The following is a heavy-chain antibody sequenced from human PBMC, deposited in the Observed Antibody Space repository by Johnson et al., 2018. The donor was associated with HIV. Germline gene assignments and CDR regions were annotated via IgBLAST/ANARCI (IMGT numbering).Heavy chain of an antibody. J-gene: IGHJ3*02. CDR2: ISSSGSNI. V-gene: IGHV3-11*04. Sequence: QVQLVESGGGLVQSGGSLRLSCAASGFSFSDYYMSWIRQAPGKGLEWVSYISSSGSNIYYADSVKGRFTISRDNAKNSLYLQMNSLRAEDTAVYYCAREQATLWFRASGAAFDIWGQGTMVTVSS. CDR3: AREQATLWFRASGAAFDI. D-gene: IGHD3-10*01. CDR1: GFSFSDYY.